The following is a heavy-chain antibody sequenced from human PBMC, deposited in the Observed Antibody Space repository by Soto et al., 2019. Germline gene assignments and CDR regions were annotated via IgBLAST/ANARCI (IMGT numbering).Heavy chain of an antibody. J-gene: IGHJ6*02. CDR2: ISYDGSNK. V-gene: IGHV3-30*03. D-gene: IGHD2-2*01. Sequence: QVQLVESGGGVVQPGRSLRLSCAASGFTFSSYGMHWVRQAPGKGLEWVAVISYDGSNKYYADSVKGRFTISRDNSKNTLYLQMNSLRAEDTAVYYCASPPPARYYYYGMDVWGQGTTVTVSS. CDR3: ASPPPARYYYYGMDV. CDR1: GFTFSSYG.